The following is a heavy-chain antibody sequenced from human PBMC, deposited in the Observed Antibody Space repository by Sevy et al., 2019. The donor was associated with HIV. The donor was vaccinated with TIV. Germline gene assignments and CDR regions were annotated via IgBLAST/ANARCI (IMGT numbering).Heavy chain of an antibody. D-gene: IGHD3-10*01. Sequence: LSLTCAASGFTFSNAWMNWVRQAPGKGLEWVGRIKSKTDGGTTDYAAPVKGRFTISRDDSKNTLYLQMNSLKTEDTAVYYCTTDLVGLWFGELLNDYWGQGTLVTVSS. V-gene: IGHV3-15*07. CDR1: GFTFSNAW. J-gene: IGHJ4*02. CDR2: IKSKTDGGTT. CDR3: TTDLVGLWFGELLNDY.